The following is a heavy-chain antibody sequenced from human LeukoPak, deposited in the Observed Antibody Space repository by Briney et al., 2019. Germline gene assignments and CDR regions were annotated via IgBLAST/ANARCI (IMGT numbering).Heavy chain of an antibody. CDR3: AKEGDSSSENWFDP. J-gene: IGHJ5*02. D-gene: IGHD6-13*01. Sequence: GGSLRLSCAASGFTFSSYGMHWVRQAPGKGLEWVAFIRYDGSNKYYADSVKGRFTISRDNSKNTLYLQMNSLRAEDTAVYYCAKEGDSSSENWFDPWGQGTLVTVSS. V-gene: IGHV3-30*02. CDR2: IRYDGSNK. CDR1: GFTFSSYG.